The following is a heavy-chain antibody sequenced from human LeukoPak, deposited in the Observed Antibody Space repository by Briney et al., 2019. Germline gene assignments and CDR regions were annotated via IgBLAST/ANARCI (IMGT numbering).Heavy chain of an antibody. D-gene: IGHD3-10*01. Sequence: SETLSLTCSVSGGSIRSYFLSWIRQAPGKGLEWIGHIYHSGNTNYYPSLKSRVTMSIDTNNSQLSLKLSSVTAADTAVYYCARPHPLYGAGSFAFWGQGNLVIVSS. CDR2: IYHSGNT. J-gene: IGHJ4*02. CDR1: GGSIRSYF. V-gene: IGHV4-59*08. CDR3: ARPHPLYGAGSFAF.